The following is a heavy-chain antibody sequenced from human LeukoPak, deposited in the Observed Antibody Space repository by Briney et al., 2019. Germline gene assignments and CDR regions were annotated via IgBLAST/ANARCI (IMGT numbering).Heavy chain of an antibody. CDR1: GFTFSSYS. CDR3: APPTRIAADS. V-gene: IGHV3-7*01. Sequence: GGSLRLSCAASGFTFSSYSMNWVRQAPGKGLEWVANIKQDGSEKYYVDSVKGRFTISGDNAKNSLYLQMNSLRAEDTAVYYCAPPTRIAADSWGQGTLVTVSS. D-gene: IGHD6-13*01. CDR2: IKQDGSEK. J-gene: IGHJ4*02.